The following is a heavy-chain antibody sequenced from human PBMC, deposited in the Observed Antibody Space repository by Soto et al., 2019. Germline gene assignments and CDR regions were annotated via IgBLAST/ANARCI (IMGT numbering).Heavy chain of an antibody. CDR3: AKDGSWGDHYYFDN. CDR1: DGSISSYD. D-gene: IGHD2-21*02. Sequence: VQLQESGPGLVKPSETLSLTCVVSDGSISSYDWWTWVRQPPGKGLEWVSSISGSGGSTYYSDSVRGRLTISRDNSKKMLYLEMNSLKGDDTAVYYCAKDGSWGDHYYFDNWGQGTLVTVSS. J-gene: IGHJ4*02. CDR2: ISGSGGST. V-gene: IGHV3-23*01.